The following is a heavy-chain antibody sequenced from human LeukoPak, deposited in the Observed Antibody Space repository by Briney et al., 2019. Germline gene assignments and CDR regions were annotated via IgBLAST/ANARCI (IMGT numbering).Heavy chain of an antibody. V-gene: IGHV2-5*02. CDR1: GFSLSTSGVA. D-gene: IGHD6-19*01. Sequence: ESGPTLVNPTQTLTLTCTFSGFSLSTSGVAVGWIRQPPGKALEWLALIYWDDDKRYSPSLMSRLAITKDTSKNQVVLTMTNMDPVDTATYYCAHRTYSSALGGGPFDYWGQGALVTVSS. CDR2: IYWDDDK. J-gene: IGHJ4*02. CDR3: AHRTYSSALGGGPFDY.